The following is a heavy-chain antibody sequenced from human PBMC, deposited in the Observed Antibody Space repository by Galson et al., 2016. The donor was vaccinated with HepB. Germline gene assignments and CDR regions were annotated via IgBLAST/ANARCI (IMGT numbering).Heavy chain of an antibody. V-gene: IGHV4-34*01. CDR3: ARVWYNNSSDITTRYYHGMDV. CDR2: INHSEST. D-gene: IGHD6-6*01. J-gene: IGHJ6*02. CDR1: GGSFNDYY. Sequence: ETLSLTCAVEGGSFNDYYCSWIRQSPGKGLELIGEINHSESTNFNQSLKSRFTVSVDTSKNQFSLKLSSVTPADTAVYYCARVWYNNSSDITTRYYHGMDVWGQGTTVTVSS.